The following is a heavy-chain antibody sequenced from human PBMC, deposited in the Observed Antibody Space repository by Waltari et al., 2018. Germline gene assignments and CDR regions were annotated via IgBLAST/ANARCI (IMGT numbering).Heavy chain of an antibody. CDR2: IKKDGGEK. V-gene: IGHV3-7*03. J-gene: IGHJ4*02. D-gene: IGHD6-19*01. CDR1: GFTFSNSW. CDR3: TTGGPYTSGTY. Sequence: EVQLVESGGGLVQPGGSLRLSCGASGFTFSNSWMTWVRQAPGKGLEWVANIKKDGGEKNYVDSVKGRFTISRDNAKNSLYLQMNSLRTEDTAVYHCTTGGPYTSGTYWGQGTLVTVSS.